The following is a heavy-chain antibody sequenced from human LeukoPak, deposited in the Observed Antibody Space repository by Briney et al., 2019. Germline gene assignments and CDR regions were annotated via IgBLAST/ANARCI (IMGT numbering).Heavy chain of an antibody. CDR1: GFTISNSY. D-gene: IGHD1-26*01. J-gene: IGHJ6*02. Sequence: GGSLRLSCAASGFTISNSYMSWVRQAPGKGLEWVSVIYSGGNTYYADSVKGRFTISRDNSKNTLYLQMDGLGAENTAVYYCAKFSGSYYYYYAMDVWGQGTTVTVSS. CDR3: AKFSGSYYYYYAMDV. V-gene: IGHV3-53*01. CDR2: IYSGGNT.